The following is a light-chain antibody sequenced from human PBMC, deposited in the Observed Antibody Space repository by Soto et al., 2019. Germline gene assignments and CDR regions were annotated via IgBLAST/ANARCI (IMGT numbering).Light chain of an antibody. CDR1: SSDVGDYNY. CDR2: DVS. V-gene: IGLV2-14*01. J-gene: IGLJ1*01. Sequence: QSAPTQPASVSGSPGQSITISCTGTSSDVGDYNYVSWYQQHPGKAPKLMLYDVSNRPSGISNRFSGSKSGNTASLTISGLQAEDEADYYCSSYTSSSTLFGTGTKLTVL. CDR3: SSYTSSSTL.